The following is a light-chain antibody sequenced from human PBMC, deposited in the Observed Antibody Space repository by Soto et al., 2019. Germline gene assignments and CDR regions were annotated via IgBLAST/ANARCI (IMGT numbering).Light chain of an antibody. CDR2: AAS. V-gene: IGKV1-39*01. Sequence: DIQMTQSPSSLSASVGDTVTITCRASQSISSFLNWYQQKPGKAPKLLIYAASSLQSGVPPRFSGSGSGTDFTLTISSLQPEDFATYYCQQTYTTPITFGQGARLKIK. CDR3: QQTYTTPIT. J-gene: IGKJ5*01. CDR1: QSISSF.